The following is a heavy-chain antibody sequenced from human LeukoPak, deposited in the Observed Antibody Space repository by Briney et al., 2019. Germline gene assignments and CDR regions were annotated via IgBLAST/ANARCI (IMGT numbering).Heavy chain of an antibody. J-gene: IGHJ4*02. D-gene: IGHD4-23*01. CDR2: ISSSGSTI. V-gene: IGHV3-48*03. Sequence: PGGSLRLSCAASGFTFSSYEMHWVRQAPGKGPEWVSYISSSGSTIYYADSVKGRFTISRDNAKNSLYLQMNSLRAEDTAVYYCARDYGGSSPFDYWGQGTLVTVSS. CDR1: GFTFSSYE. CDR3: ARDYGGSSPFDY.